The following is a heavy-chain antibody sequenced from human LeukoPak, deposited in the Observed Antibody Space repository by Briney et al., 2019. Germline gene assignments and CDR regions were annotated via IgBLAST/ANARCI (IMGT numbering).Heavy chain of an antibody. D-gene: IGHD6-19*01. CDR3: ARISSGWYVDY. CDR1: GFTFSSYG. Sequence: GGSLRLSCAASGFTFSSYGMRWVRQAPGKGLEWVSGISRSGDSTYYADSVKGRFTISRDNAKNTLYLQMNSLRAEDTAVYYCARISSGWYVDYWGQGTLVTVSS. CDR2: ISRSGDST. J-gene: IGHJ4*02. V-gene: IGHV3-23*01.